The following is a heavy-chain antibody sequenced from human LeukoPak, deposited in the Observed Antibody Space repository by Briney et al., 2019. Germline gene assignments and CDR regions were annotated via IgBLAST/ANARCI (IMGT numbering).Heavy chain of an antibody. D-gene: IGHD2-2*01. J-gene: IGHJ4*02. CDR3: ASAKGYCSSTSCPGDFDY. CDR2: IYPGDSDT. CDR1: GYSFTSYW. Sequence: GESLKISCKGSGYSFTSYWIGWVRQMPGKGLEWMGIIYPGDSDTRYSPSFQGQATISADKSISTAYLQWSSLKASDTAMYYCASAKGYCSSTSCPGDFDYWGQGTLVTVSS. V-gene: IGHV5-51*01.